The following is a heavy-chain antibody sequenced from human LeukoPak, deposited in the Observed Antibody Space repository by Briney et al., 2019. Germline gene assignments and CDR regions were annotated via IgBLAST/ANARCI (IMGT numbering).Heavy chain of an antibody. V-gene: IGHV4-4*07. J-gene: IGHJ3*02. CDR3: ARGVLGYCSGGSCYSLQFDI. CDR1: GGSISGDY. D-gene: IGHD2-15*01. CDR2: IYTSGST. Sequence: PETLSLTCTVSGGSISGDYWSWIRQPAGKGLEWIGRIYTSGSTNYNPSLKSRVTMSVDTSKNQFSLKLSSVTAADTAVYYCARGVLGYCSGGSCYSLQFDIWGQGTMVTVSS.